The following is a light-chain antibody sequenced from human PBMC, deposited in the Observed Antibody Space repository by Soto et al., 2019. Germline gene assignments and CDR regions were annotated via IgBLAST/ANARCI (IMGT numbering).Light chain of an antibody. V-gene: IGLV2-8*01. CDR2: EVS. Sequence: QSALTQPPSASGSPGQSVTISCTGTSSDVGGYNYVSWYQQHPGKAPKLMIYEVSKRPSGVPDRFSGSKSANTASLTVSGLQAEDEADYYCSSHAGSKNLLIFGGGTKLTVL. CDR3: SSHAGSKNLLI. J-gene: IGLJ2*01. CDR1: SSDVGGYNY.